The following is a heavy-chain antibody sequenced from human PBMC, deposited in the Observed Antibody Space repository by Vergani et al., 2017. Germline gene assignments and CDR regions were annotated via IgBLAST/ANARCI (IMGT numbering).Heavy chain of an antibody. D-gene: IGHD3-9*01. CDR3: ASVDYGILTDYRY. J-gene: IGHJ4*02. CDR1: GYTFRNYY. Sequence: QVQVVQSGAEVKKSGASVKVSCKTSGYTFRNYYMHWVRQAPGQGLEWMGIINPSGGHTNYAQKLQGRVTMTRDTSTSTVYMELSSLRSEGTAIYYCASVDYGILTDYRYWARGTLVTVSA. V-gene: IGHV1-46*03. CDR2: INPSGGHT.